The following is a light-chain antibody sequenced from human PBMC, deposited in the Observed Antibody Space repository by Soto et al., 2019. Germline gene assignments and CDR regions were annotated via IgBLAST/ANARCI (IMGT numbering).Light chain of an antibody. Sequence: DIQLTQSPSSLSASVGDSVTITCQASQDISKHLKWYQQKPGEAPNLLLYNGSNWETGVPSRFSGSRSGTDFTFAISSLQPEDIATYYCQQYANLPITFGQGTRLEIK. J-gene: IGKJ5*01. CDR3: QQYANLPIT. CDR1: QDISKH. V-gene: IGKV1-33*01. CDR2: NGS.